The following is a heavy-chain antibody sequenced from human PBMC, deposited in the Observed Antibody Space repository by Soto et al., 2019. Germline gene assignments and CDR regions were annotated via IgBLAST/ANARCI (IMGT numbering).Heavy chain of an antibody. CDR3: ARDPDYIAARGIDY. D-gene: IGHD6-6*01. V-gene: IGHV4-34*01. Sequence: SETLSLTCAVYGVSFSGYYWIWIRQPPGKGLEWIGEINHSGSTNYNPSLKSRVTISVDTSKNQFSLKLSSVTAADTAVYYCARDPDYIAARGIDYWGQGTLVTVSS. CDR2: INHSGST. CDR1: GVSFSGYY. J-gene: IGHJ4*02.